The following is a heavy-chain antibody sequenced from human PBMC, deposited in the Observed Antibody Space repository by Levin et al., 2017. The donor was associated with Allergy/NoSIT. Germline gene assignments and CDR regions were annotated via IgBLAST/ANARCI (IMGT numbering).Heavy chain of an antibody. CDR1: GFTFSSSS. D-gene: IGHD2-15*01. V-gene: IGHV1-58*01. J-gene: IGHJ4*02. CDR3: AAVGEYCSGGSCAGRPFDY. CDR2: VVVGSGNT. Sequence: ASVKVSCKASGFTFSSSSVQWVRQARGQRLEWIGWVVVGSGNTNYAQKFQERVAITRDMSTSTAYMELSSLRSEDTAVYYCAAVGEYCSGGSCAGRPFDYWGQGTLVTVSP.